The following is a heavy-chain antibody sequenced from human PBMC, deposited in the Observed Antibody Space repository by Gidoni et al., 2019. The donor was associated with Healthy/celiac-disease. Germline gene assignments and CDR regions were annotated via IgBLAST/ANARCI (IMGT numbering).Heavy chain of an antibody. CDR3: ACIQPGYYYGMDV. D-gene: IGHD2-2*01. CDR1: ESSLSSYW. J-gene: IGHJ6*02. V-gene: IGHV5-51*03. Sequence: EVQLLRSEAEVKTPGESLVIACQGSESSLSSYWIGGLRQMPGKGLAGMVICYPADSDTRYSPSFQGQVTISAAKSIRTAYLQGSSLTASDTAMYYCACIQPGYYYGMDVWGQGTTVTVSS. CDR2: CYPADSDT.